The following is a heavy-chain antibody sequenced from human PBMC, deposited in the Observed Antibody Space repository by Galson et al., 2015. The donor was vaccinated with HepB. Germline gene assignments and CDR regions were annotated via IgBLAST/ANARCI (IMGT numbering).Heavy chain of an antibody. Sequence: SLRLSCAASGFTFGDYAMHWVRRAPGEGLEWVSGISWSTGSIGYVDSVKGRFTISRDNAKNSLYLQMDSLRPEDTALYYCVKDRGYYDGLLDCWGQGTLVTVSS. CDR2: ISWSTGSI. V-gene: IGHV3-9*01. J-gene: IGHJ4*02. CDR1: GFTFGDYA. D-gene: IGHD3-16*01. CDR3: VKDRGYYDGLLDC.